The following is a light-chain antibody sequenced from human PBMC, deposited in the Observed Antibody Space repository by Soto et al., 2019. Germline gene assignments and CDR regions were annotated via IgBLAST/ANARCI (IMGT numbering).Light chain of an antibody. CDR2: GAS. CDR1: QSVSSN. V-gene: IGKV3-15*01. CDR3: QQYNNWPWT. J-gene: IGKJ1*01. Sequence: EIMMTQSPATLSVSPGERATLSCRASQSVSSNLAWYQQKPGQAPRLLIYGASTRATGIPARFSGSGSGTEFTLTISSLQSEDFAVYYCQQYNNWPWTVGQGTKVDNK.